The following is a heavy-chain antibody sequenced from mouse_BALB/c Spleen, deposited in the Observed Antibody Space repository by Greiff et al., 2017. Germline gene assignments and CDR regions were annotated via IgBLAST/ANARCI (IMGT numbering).Heavy chain of an antibody. J-gene: IGHJ4*01. CDR3: ARRRMVGAMDY. V-gene: IGHV5-17*02. D-gene: IGHD1-1*02. CDR1: GFTFSSFG. CDR2: ISSGSSTI. Sequence: EVKLMESGGGLVQPGGSRKLSCAASGFTFSSFGMHWVRQAPEKGLEWVAYISSGSSTIYYADTVKGRFTISRDNPKNTLFLQMTSLRSEDTAMYYCARRRMVGAMDYWGQGTSVTVSS.